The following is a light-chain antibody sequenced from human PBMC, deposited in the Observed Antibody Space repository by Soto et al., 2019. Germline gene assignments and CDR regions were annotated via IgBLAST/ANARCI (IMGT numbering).Light chain of an antibody. V-gene: IGKV1-39*01. CDR2: AAS. CDR3: QQSYATPRT. J-gene: IGKJ1*01. Sequence: DIQMTHSPSSLSACVGDRVTISCRASQSISNHLNWYQQKPGTAPKLLIYAASSLQGGVPSRISGSGSGTDFTLTINSLQPEDFATYYCQQSYATPRTFGLGTKVDIK. CDR1: QSISNH.